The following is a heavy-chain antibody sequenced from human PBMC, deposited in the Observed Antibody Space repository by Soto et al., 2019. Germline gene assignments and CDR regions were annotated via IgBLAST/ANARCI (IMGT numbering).Heavy chain of an antibody. CDR1: GGSISSGGYY. CDR3: ARVGGINWFDP. D-gene: IGHD3-16*01. Sequence: QVQLQESGPGLVKPSQTLSLTCTVSGGSISSGGYYWSWIRQHPGKGLEWIGYIYYSGSTCYNPSLKSRVTISVDASKNQFSLKLSSVTAAVTAVYYCARVGGINWFDPWGQGTLVTVSS. J-gene: IGHJ5*02. CDR2: IYYSGST. V-gene: IGHV4-31*03.